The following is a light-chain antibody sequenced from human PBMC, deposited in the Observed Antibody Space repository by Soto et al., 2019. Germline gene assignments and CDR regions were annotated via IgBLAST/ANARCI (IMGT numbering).Light chain of an antibody. CDR2: AAS. CDR1: QAVSTW. V-gene: IGKV1-12*01. CDR3: QQSNSFPRT. Sequence: DIQMTQSPSFVSASVGDRVTITCRASQAVSTWLAWYQQKPGDAPKLLIYAASTLQSGVPSRFSGSGSGTDFTLTIRNLQPEDCATYYFQQSNSFPRTFGGGTKVEIK. J-gene: IGKJ4*01.